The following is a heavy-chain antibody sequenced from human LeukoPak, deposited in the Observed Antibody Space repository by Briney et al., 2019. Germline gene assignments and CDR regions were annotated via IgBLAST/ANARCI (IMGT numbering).Heavy chain of an antibody. CDR3: ARDYPYYDFWSGYGPTAYVDY. CDR2: IKQDGSEK. V-gene: IGHV3-7*01. D-gene: IGHD3-3*01. J-gene: IGHJ4*02. Sequence: WGSLRLSCAASGFTFSSYWMSWVRQAPGKGLEWVANIKQDGSEKYYVDSVKGRFTISRDNAKNSLYLQMISLRAEDTAVYYCARDYPYYDFWSGYGPTAYVDYWGQGTLVTVSS. CDR1: GFTFSSYW.